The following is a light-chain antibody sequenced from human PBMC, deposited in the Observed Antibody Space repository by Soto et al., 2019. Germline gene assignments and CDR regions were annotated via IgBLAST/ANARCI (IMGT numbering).Light chain of an antibody. J-gene: IGLJ1*01. Sequence: QSVLTQPPSVSAAPGQKVTISCSGSSSNIGNNYVSWYQQLPGTAPKLLIYDNNKRPSGIPDRFSGSRSGTSATLGITGLQTGDEADYYCGAWDDSLSAHVFGTGTKLTVL. CDR1: SSNIGNNY. V-gene: IGLV1-51*01. CDR3: GAWDDSLSAHV. CDR2: DNN.